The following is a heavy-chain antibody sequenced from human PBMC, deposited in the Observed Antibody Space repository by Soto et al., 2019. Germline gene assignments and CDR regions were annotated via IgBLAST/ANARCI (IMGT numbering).Heavy chain of an antibody. V-gene: IGHV1-2*04. D-gene: IGHD6-19*01. J-gene: IGHJ5*02. CDR2: INPNSGGT. Sequence: ASVKVSCKASGYTFTGYYMHWVRQAPGQGLEWMGWINPNSGGTNYAQKFQGWVTMTRDTSISTAYMELSRLRSDDTAVYYCARGPRHPLFGIAVAGTRLHNWFDPWGQGTLVTVSS. CDR3: ARGPRHPLFGIAVAGTRLHNWFDP. CDR1: GYTFTGYY.